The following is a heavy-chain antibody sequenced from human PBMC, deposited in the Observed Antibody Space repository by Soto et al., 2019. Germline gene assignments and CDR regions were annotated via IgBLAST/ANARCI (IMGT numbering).Heavy chain of an antibody. CDR1: GFSLSSTRMA. J-gene: IGHJ4*02. V-gene: IGHV2-5*02. CDR3: AHIVVAGLGYYFDY. CDR2: IYWDDDN. Sequence: SGPTLVNPTQTLTLTCTFSGFSLSSTRMAVGWIRQPPGKALEWLALIYWDDDNRYSPFLKSRLTITKDTSKNQVVLTMSNMDPVDTARYYCAHIVVAGLGYYFDYWGQGTLVTVSS. D-gene: IGHD6-19*01.